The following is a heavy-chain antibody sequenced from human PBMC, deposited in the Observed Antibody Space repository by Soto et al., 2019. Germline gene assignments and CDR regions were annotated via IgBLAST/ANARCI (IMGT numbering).Heavy chain of an antibody. V-gene: IGHV1-3*01. CDR3: ARAGYTYGSPYHGMDV. CDR1: GYTFTRYP. D-gene: IGHD5-18*01. J-gene: IGHJ6*02. Sequence: ASVKVSCKASGYTFTRYPTHWVRQAPGQRLEWMGWIDAGNGNTKYSQKFRGRVTFTTDTSASTAYMDLSSLRSEDTAVYYCARAGYTYGSPYHGMDVWGQGTTVTVSS. CDR2: IDAGNGNT.